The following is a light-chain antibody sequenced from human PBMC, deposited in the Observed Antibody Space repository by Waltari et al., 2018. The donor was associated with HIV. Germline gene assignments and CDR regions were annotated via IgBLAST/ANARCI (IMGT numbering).Light chain of an antibody. V-gene: IGKV3-20*01. CDR3: QQYARLPGVT. Sequence: EIVLTQSPGTLSLSPGEIATLSCSASQTVSSNYLAWYQQKPGQAPRLRIYGASSRATGIPDRFSGSGSGTDFTLTISRLEPEDFAVYYCQQYARLPGVTFGGGTKVEIK. J-gene: IGKJ4*01. CDR2: GAS. CDR1: QTVSSNY.